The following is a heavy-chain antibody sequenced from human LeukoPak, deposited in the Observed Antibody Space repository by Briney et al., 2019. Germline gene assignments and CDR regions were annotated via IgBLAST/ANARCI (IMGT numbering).Heavy chain of an antibody. D-gene: IGHD1-1*01. CDR3: ARDRREDWSDVRSWFDL. J-gene: IGHJ5*02. CDR1: GFTFSDYS. Sequence: GGSLRLSCAASGFTFSDYSMSWIPQAPGRGLEWVSYISSSSGYTNYADSVKGRFTISRDNAKNSLYLQMNSPRAEDKAMYYCARDRREDWSDVRSWFDLWGQGTLVTVSS. CDR2: ISSSSGYT. V-gene: IGHV3-11*06.